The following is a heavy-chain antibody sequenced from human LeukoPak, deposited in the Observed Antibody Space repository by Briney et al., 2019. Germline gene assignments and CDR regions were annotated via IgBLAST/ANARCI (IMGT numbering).Heavy chain of an antibody. D-gene: IGHD4-23*01. CDR3: AKMVWELYTISYYFDY. J-gene: IGHJ4*02. V-gene: IGHV3-23*01. CDR2: ISGSGAGT. CDR1: GFTFSGYA. Sequence: PGGSLRLSCAASGFTFSGYAMNWVRQAPGKGLEWVSGISGSGAGTYYADSVKGRFTISRDNSKNTLYLQMNSLRADDTAVYYCAKMVWELYTISYYFDYWGQGTLVTVSS.